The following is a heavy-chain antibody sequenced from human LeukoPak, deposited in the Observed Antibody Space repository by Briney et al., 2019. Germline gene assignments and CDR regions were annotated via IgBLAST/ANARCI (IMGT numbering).Heavy chain of an antibody. CDR2: IGTAGDT. J-gene: IGHJ6*02. CDR3: AKDTLTYDSSGSPHYYYGMDV. V-gene: IGHV3-13*01. CDR1: GFTFSSYD. Sequence: GGSLRLSCAASGFTFSSYDMHWVRQATGKGLEWVSAIGTAGDTYYPGSVKGRFTISRENAKNSLYLQMNSLRAEDTAVYYCAKDTLTYDSSGSPHYYYGMDVWGQGTTVTVSS. D-gene: IGHD3-22*01.